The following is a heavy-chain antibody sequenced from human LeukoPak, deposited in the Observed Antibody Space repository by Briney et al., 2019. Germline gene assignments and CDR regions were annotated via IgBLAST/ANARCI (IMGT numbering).Heavy chain of an antibody. CDR2: ISGSGGST. D-gene: IGHD6-13*01. CDR3: AKVVVAAAGPRYYYGMDV. V-gene: IGHV3-23*01. Sequence: GGSLRLSCAASGFTFSSYAMSWVRQAPGKGLEWVSGISGSGGSTYYADSVKGRFTISRDNSKNTLYLQMNSLRAEDTAVYYWAKVVVAAAGPRYYYGMDVWGQGTTVTVSS. J-gene: IGHJ6*02. CDR1: GFTFSSYA.